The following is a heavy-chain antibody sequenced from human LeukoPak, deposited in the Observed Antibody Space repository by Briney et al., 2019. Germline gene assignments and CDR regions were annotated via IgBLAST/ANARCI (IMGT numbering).Heavy chain of an antibody. CDR2: ISAYNGNT. CDR3: ARGPIAVAAGVFQH. D-gene: IGHD6-19*01. J-gene: IGHJ1*01. Sequence: ASVKVSCKASGYTFTSYGISWVRQAPGQGLEWMGWISAYNGNTNYAQKLQGRVTMTTDTSTSTAYMELSRLRSDDTAVYYCARGPIAVAAGVFQHWGQGTLVTVSS. CDR1: GYTFTSYG. V-gene: IGHV1-18*01.